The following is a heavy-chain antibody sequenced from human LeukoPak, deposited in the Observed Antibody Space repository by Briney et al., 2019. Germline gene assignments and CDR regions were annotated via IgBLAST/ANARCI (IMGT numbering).Heavy chain of an antibody. D-gene: IGHD6-19*01. CDR3: ARGGSGWYYYYYMDV. V-gene: IGHV4-4*02. CDR2: IYQSRST. Sequence: SETLSLTCAVSGDSISSNNWWTWVRQPPGKGLEWIGEIYQSRSTNYNPSLKSRVTISVDTSKNQFSLKLSSVTAADTAVYYCARGGSGWYYYYYMDVWGKGTTVTVSS. J-gene: IGHJ6*03. CDR1: GDSISSNNW.